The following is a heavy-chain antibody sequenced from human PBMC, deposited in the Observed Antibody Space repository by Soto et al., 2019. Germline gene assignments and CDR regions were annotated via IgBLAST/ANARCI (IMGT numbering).Heavy chain of an antibody. D-gene: IGHD2-2*01. Sequence: QVQLVQSGAEVKKPGASVTVSCKASAYSFTTYHIHWVRQAPGQGPEWMGLINPDAVATNYAQRFQGRLRLTRDTSTSTVYMDLRSLTFDDTAVYYCARGDIVLVPVSEGNWFAPLGQGTLVTVSS. CDR1: AYSFTTYH. J-gene: IGHJ5*02. CDR3: ARGDIVLVPVSEGNWFAP. V-gene: IGHV1-46*01. CDR2: INPDAVAT.